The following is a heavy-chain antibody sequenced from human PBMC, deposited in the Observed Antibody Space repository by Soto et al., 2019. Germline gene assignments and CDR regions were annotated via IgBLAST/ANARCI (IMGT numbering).Heavy chain of an antibody. CDR1: GGSISSGGYS. Sequence: SETLSLTCAVSGGSISSGGYSWSWIRQPPGKGLEWIGYIYYSGSTNYNPSLKSRVTISVDTSKNQFSLKLSSVTAADTAVYYCARGLITGSHYSGGWYYFDSWGQGTQVTVSS. V-gene: IGHV4-61*08. CDR2: IYYSGST. D-gene: IGHD6-19*01. CDR3: ARGLITGSHYSGGWYYFDS. J-gene: IGHJ4*02.